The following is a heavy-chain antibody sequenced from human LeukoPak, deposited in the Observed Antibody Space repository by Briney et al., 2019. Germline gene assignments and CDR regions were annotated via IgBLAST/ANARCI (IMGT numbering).Heavy chain of an antibody. V-gene: IGHV3-74*01. CDR3: AKCAKTPDGGSGWCNWFDA. J-gene: IGHJ5*02. CDR1: GFTFSSYW. CDR2: INSDGSST. Sequence: GGSLRLSCAASGFTFSSYWMHWVRQGPGKGLVWVARINSDGSSTSYADSVKGRFTISRDNSRNTLYLQLNSLRAEDTALYYCAKCAKTPDGGSGWCNWFDAWGQGTLVTVSS. D-gene: IGHD3-3*01.